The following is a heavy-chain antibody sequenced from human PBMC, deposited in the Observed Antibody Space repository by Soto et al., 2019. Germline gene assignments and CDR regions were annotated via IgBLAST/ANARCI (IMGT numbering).Heavy chain of an antibody. V-gene: IGHV4-39*01. CDR3: ASLGYCSSTSCYYNYYYYGMDV. J-gene: IGHJ6*02. CDR1: GGSISSSSYY. Sequence: SETLSLTCTVSGGSISSSSYYWGWIRQPPGTGLEWIGSIYYSGSTYYNPSLKSRVTISVDTSKNQFSLKLSSVTAADTAVYYCASLGYCSSTSCYYNYYYYGMDVWGQGTTVTVSS. D-gene: IGHD2-2*01. CDR2: IYYSGST.